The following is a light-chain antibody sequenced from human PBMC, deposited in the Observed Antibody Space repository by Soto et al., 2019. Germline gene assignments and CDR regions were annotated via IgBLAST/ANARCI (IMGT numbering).Light chain of an antibody. CDR1: QDISSS. CDR2: DAS. J-gene: IGKJ4*01. Sequence: DIQMTQSPSSLSASVGDRVTITCQASQDISSSLNWFQQKPGKAPKLLIYDASNLEAGVPSRFSGSGSGTHYTFSISSLQPEDIATYSCQQYHNLPLTFGGGTRVEIK. V-gene: IGKV1-33*01. CDR3: QQYHNLPLT.